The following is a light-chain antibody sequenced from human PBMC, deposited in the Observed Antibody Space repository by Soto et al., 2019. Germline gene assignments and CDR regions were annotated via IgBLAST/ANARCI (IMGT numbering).Light chain of an antibody. CDR3: AAWDDNLVV. J-gene: IGLJ2*01. CDR2: RNK. V-gene: IGLV1-47*01. Sequence: QSVLNQPPSASGSPGQRVTLSCSGSSSPYVYWYQHLPGTAPKLVIDRNKQRPSGVPDRFSGSKSGASASLAISGLRSEDEADSYCAAWDDNLVVFGGGTKLTVL. CDR1: SSPY.